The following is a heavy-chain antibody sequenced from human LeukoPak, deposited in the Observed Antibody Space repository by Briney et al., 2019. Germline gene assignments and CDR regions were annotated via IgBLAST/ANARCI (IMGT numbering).Heavy chain of an antibody. J-gene: IGHJ4*02. Sequence: GGSLRLSCAASGFTFSSYAMHWVRQAPGKGLEWVAVISYDGSNKYYADSVKGRFTISRDNSKNTLNLQMNSLRAEDTAVYYCARDLLYCSGGSCSFDYWGQGTLVTVSS. CDR1: GFTFSSYA. CDR2: ISYDGSNK. CDR3: ARDLLYCSGGSCSFDY. D-gene: IGHD2-15*01. V-gene: IGHV3-30-3*01.